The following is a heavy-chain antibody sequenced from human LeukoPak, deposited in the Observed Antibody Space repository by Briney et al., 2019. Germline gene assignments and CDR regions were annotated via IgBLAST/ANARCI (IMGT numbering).Heavy chain of an antibody. CDR3: ARNTYYYDSSGIDY. CDR2: IKPDGSAK. V-gene: IGHV3-7*02. D-gene: IGHD3-22*01. J-gene: IGHJ4*02. Sequence: GGSLRLSCVASGFTISSYWMNWVRQAPGKGLEWVANIKPDGSAKYYVESVKGRFTISRDNAKNSLHLQMNSLRAEDMAVYYCARNTYYYDSSGIDYWGQGTLVTVSS. CDR1: GFTISSYW.